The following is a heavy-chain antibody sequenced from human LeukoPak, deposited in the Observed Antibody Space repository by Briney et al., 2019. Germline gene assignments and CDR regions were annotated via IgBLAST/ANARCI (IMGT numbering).Heavy chain of an antibody. CDR1: GFTFSKYW. Sequence: GGSLTLSRAASGFTFSKYWMLWVRQAPGKGLESVSRINTDGTVTTYADSVKGRFTVSRDNADNTMFLQMNSVRDEDTAVYYCATKQWLAPPPDSWGQGTPDTVSS. CDR2: INTDGTVT. D-gene: IGHD6-19*01. V-gene: IGHV3-74*01. CDR3: ATKQWLAPPPDS. J-gene: IGHJ4*02.